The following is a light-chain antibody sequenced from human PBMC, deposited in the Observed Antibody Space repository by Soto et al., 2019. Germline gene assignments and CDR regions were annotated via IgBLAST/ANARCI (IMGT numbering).Light chain of an antibody. CDR3: AAWDDSLREV. V-gene: IGLV1-47*01. J-gene: IGLJ2*01. CDR1: SSNIGSNY. Sequence: QSVLTQPPSASGTPGQRVTISCSGSSSNIGSNYVYWYQQLPGTAPKLLIYRNNQRPSGVPDRFSGSNSGTSASLAISGLRSEDEDDYYCAAWDDSLREVFGGGTKLTVL. CDR2: RNN.